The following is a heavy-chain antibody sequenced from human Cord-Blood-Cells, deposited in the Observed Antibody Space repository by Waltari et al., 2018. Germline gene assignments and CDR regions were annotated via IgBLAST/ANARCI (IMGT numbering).Heavy chain of an antibody. CDR3: ARGPYLSDFYWYFDL. V-gene: IGHV4-30-4*01. J-gene: IGHJ2*01. CDR1: GGSISSGDYY. D-gene: IGHD1-26*01. CDR2: IYYSGST. Sequence: QVQLQESGPGLVKPSQTLSLTCTVSGGSISSGDYYWSWIRQPPGKGLEWSGYIYYSGSTYYNPSLKSRVTISVDTSKNQFSLKLSSVTAADTAVYYCARGPYLSDFYWYFDLWGRGTLVTVSS.